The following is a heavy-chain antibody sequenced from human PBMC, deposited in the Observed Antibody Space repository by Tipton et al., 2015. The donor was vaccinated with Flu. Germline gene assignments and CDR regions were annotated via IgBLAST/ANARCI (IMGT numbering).Heavy chain of an antibody. CDR2: IGRSGDRT. CDR1: GFTFSSYA. J-gene: IGHJ4*02. Sequence: EASGFTFSSYAMSWVRQAPGKGLEWVSGIGRSGDRTHYADSVNGRFTISRDNSKNTLFLLMNSLRAEDAAIYYCAKDLHGDYADYFDSWGQGTLVTVSS. CDR3: AKDLHGDYADYFDS. V-gene: IGHV3-23*01. D-gene: IGHD4-17*01.